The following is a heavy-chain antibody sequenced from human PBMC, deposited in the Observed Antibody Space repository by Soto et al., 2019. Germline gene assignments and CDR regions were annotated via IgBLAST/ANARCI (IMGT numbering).Heavy chain of an antibody. Sequence: GAPVKVSCKASGYTFTSYCISWGRQAPGQGLEWMGWISAYNGNTNYAQKLQGRVTMTTDTSTSTAYMELRSLRSDDTAVYYCARDVAAAGTYWFDPWGQGTLVTVSS. CDR2: ISAYNGNT. CDR3: ARDVAAAGTYWFDP. J-gene: IGHJ5*02. CDR1: GYTFTSYC. D-gene: IGHD6-13*01. V-gene: IGHV1-18*01.